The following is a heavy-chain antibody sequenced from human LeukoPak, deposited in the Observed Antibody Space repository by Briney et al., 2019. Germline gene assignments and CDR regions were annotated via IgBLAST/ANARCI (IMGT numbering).Heavy chain of an antibody. D-gene: IGHD6-19*01. CDR2: ISGSGGST. CDR3: AKGGSGWYLFDY. V-gene: IGHV3-23*01. CDR1: GFTFSNYA. J-gene: IGHJ4*02. Sequence: TGGSLRLSCKASGFTFSNYAMSWVRQAPGKGLEWVSSISGSGGSTYYADSVKGRFTISRDNSENTLYLQMNSLRAEDTAVYYCAKGGSGWYLFDYWGQGTLVTVSS.